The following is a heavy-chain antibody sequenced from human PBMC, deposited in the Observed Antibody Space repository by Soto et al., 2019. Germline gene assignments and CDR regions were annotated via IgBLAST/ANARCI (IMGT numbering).Heavy chain of an antibody. J-gene: IGHJ4*02. V-gene: IGHV1-3*01. D-gene: IGHD3-10*01. Sequence: QVQLVKSGPEMMQPGASVKVSCKASGYASLSFGMHWVRQVPGQAYEWLGWINAGVDGTLYSERFQGRVRITRDTSANTVYMELNALTSEDTAVYYCAREVQGVTSFDYWGQGTLVIVSS. CDR3: AREVQGVTSFDY. CDR1: GYASLSFG. CDR2: INAGVDGT.